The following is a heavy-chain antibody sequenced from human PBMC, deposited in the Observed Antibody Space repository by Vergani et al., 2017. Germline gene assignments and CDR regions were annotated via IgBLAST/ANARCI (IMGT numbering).Heavy chain of an antibody. D-gene: IGHD3-22*01. CDR2: ISSSSSYT. Sequence: QVQLVESGGGLVKPGGSLRLSCAASGFTFSDYYMSWIRQAPGKGLEWVSYISSSSSYTNYADSVKGRFTISRDNAKNSLYLQMNSLRADDTAVYYCARDKFRYYDSSGPTSPFDYWGQGTLVTVSS. J-gene: IGHJ4*02. CDR3: ARDKFRYYDSSGPTSPFDY. V-gene: IGHV3-11*06. CDR1: GFTFSDYY.